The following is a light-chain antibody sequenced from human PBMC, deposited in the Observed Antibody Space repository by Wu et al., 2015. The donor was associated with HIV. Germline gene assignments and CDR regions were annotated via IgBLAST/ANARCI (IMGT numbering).Light chain of an antibody. Sequence: DIQMTQSPSTLSASVGDTVTITCRASQSVNTWLAWYQQKSGKAPKLLIYMASSLESGVPSRFSGSGSGTEFTLTISSLQPDDFATYYCQQYNSYSYTFGQGTKLEIK. CDR1: QSVNTW. CDR2: MAS. J-gene: IGKJ2*01. V-gene: IGKV1-5*03. CDR3: QQYNSYSYT.